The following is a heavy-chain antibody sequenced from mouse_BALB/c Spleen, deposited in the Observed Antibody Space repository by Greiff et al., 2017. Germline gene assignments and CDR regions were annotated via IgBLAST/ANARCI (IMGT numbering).Heavy chain of an antibody. CDR1: GFSLTGYG. V-gene: IGHV2-6-7*01. CDR2: IWGDGST. CDR3: ARDNYGTLYAMDY. D-gene: IGHD1-1*01. J-gene: IGHJ4*01. Sequence: QVQLQQSGPGLVAPSQSLSITCTVSGFSLTGYGVNWVRQPPGKGLEWLGMIWGDGSTDYNSALKSRLSISKDNSKSQVFLKMNSLQTDDTARYYCARDNYGTLYAMDYWGQGTSVTVSS.